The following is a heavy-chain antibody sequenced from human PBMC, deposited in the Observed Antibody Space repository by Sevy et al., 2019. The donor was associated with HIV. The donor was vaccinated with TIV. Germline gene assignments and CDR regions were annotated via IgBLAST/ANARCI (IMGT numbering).Heavy chain of an antibody. V-gene: IGHV3-74*01. J-gene: IGHJ4*02. CDR3: ARGPITMVRGVIIPFDY. D-gene: IGHD3-10*01. CDR2: INSDGSST. Sequence: GGSLRLSCAASGFTFSSYWMHWVRQAPGKGLVWVSRINSDGSSTSYADSVKGRFTISRDNAKNTLYLQMNSLRAEDTAVYYCARGPITMVRGVIIPFDYWGQGTLVTISS. CDR1: GFTFSSYW.